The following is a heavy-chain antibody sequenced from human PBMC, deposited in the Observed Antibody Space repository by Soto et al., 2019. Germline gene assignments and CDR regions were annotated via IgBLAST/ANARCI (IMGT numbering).Heavy chain of an antibody. Sequence: SETLSLTCTVSGGSISSYYWSWIRQPPGKGLEWIGYIYYSGSTNYNPSLKSRVTISVDMSKNQFSLKLSSVTAADTAMYYCARGSPQSHYDTSGYCNYWGQGTLVTVSS. D-gene: IGHD3-22*01. CDR2: IYYSGST. CDR1: GGSISSYY. J-gene: IGHJ4*02. V-gene: IGHV4-59*12. CDR3: ARGSPQSHYDTSGYCNY.